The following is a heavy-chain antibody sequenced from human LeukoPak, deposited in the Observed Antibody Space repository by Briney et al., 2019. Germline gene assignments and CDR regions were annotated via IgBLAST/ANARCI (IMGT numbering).Heavy chain of an antibody. V-gene: IGHV3-21*04. CDR3: ARGYRNWNDKVLAY. CDR1: GFTFSSYS. CDR2: VSSSSSYI. D-gene: IGHD1-1*01. J-gene: IGHJ4*02. Sequence: GGSLRLSCAASGFTFSSYSMNWVRQAPGKGLEWVSSVSSSSSYIYYADSVKGRFTISRDNAKNSLYLQMNSLRAEDTAVYYCARGYRNWNDKVLAYWGQGTLVTVSS.